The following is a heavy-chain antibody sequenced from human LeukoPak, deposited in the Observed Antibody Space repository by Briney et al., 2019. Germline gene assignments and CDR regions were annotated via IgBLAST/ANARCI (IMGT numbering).Heavy chain of an antibody. CDR1: GFTFNRYA. J-gene: IGHJ6*03. CDR2: ISYNGGKT. CDR3: AKTGSGWYKYYMHV. Sequence: PGGSLRLSCAASGFTFNRYAMNWVRQAPGKGLEWVALISYNGGKTYYSDSVKGRFTISRDNSQDTLYLEMNSLKVDDTATYYCAKTGSGWYKYYMHVWGKGTTVTVSS. D-gene: IGHD6-19*01. V-gene: IGHV3-30*04.